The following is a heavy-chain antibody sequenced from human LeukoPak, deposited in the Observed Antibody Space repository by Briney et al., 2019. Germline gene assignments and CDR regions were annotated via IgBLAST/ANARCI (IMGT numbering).Heavy chain of an antibody. V-gene: IGHV4-61*01. CDR3: ARVAPNYDSLTGYYRGAFDL. CDR2: IYYSGST. CDR1: GYSISSGYY. D-gene: IGHD3-9*01. J-gene: IGHJ3*01. Sequence: PSETLSLTCTVSGYSISSGYYWGWIRQPPGKGLEWIGYIYYSGSTNYNPSLKSRVTISVDTSKNQFSLKLSSVTAADTAVYYCARVAPNYDSLTGYYRGAFDLWGQGTMVTVSS.